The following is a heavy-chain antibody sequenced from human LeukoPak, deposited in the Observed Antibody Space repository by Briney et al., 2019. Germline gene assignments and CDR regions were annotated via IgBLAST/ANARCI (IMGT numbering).Heavy chain of an antibody. CDR1: GYSISSGYY. V-gene: IGHV4-38-2*01. CDR3: ARFSDGYSLGGYYFDY. Sequence: SETLSLTCAVSGYSISSGYYWGWIRQPSGKGLEWIGAIYRSGNTYYNPSLKSRVTISVDTSKNQFSLKLSSVTAADTAAYYCARFSDGYSLGGYYFDYWRQGTLVTASS. J-gene: IGHJ4*02. D-gene: IGHD5-24*01. CDR2: IYRSGNT.